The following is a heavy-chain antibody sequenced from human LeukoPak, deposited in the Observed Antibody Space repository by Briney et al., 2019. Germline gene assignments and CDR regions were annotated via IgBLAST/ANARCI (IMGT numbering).Heavy chain of an antibody. CDR2: IIPIFGTA. CDR1: GGTFSSYA. D-gene: IGHD3-10*01. CDR3: ARDRSLRGPGSYSNYFDY. J-gene: IGHJ4*02. Sequence: SVKVSCKASGGTFSSYAISWVRQAPGQGLEWMGRIIPIFGTANYAQKFQGRVTITTDESTSTAYMELSSLRSEDTAVYYCARDRSLRGPGSYSNYFDYRGQGTLVTVSS. V-gene: IGHV1-69*05.